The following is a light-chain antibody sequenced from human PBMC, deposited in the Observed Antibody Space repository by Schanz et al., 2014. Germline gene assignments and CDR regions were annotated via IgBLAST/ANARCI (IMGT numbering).Light chain of an antibody. V-gene: IGLV2-8*01. CDR1: SSDVGNYNF. CDR3: SSYRSTTSLGV. CDR2: EVS. Sequence: QSVLTQPPSASGSPGQSVTISCTGTSSDVGNYNFVSWYQHHPGKAPKLMIYEVSKRPSGVPDRFSGSKSGNTASLTVSGLQAEDEADYYCSSYRSTTSLGVFGGGTKLTVL. J-gene: IGLJ3*02.